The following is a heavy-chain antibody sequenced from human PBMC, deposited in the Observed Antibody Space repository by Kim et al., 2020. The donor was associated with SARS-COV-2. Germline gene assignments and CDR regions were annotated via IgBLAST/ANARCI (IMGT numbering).Heavy chain of an antibody. Sequence: VKGRFTISRDNSKNTLYLQMNSLRAEDTAVYYCALSRWYSSSRKDYGMDVWGQGTTVTVSS. J-gene: IGHJ6*02. V-gene: IGHV3-23*01. D-gene: IGHD6-13*01. CDR3: ALSRWYSSSRKDYGMDV.